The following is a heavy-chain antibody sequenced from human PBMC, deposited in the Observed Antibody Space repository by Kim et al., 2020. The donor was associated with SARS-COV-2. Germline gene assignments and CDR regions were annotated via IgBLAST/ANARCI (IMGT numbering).Heavy chain of an antibody. D-gene: IGHD6-19*01. CDR1: GGSFSGYY. J-gene: IGHJ6*02. V-gene: IGHV4-34*01. CDR2: INHSGST. CDR3: ARAEHIAVAAPYYYGMDV. Sequence: SETLSLTCAVYGGSFSGYYCSWIRQPPGKGLEWIGEINHSGSTNYNPSLKSRVTISVDTTKNQFSLKLSSVTAADPAVYYCARAEHIAVAAPYYYGMDVWGQGTTVTVSS.